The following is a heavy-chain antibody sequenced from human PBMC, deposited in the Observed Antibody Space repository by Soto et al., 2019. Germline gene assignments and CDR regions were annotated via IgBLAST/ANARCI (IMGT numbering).Heavy chain of an antibody. Sequence: EDAVKVSCKASGYTFTDYFIPWVLQAPGQGFEWMGWINPKTRGTNYAQKFQGRVTMTRDTSNSTAYMELRGLTSDDTAVYYCARVTLKAGNWFDPWGQGTLVTVSS. CDR1: GYTFTDYF. J-gene: IGHJ5*02. CDR2: INPKTRGT. V-gene: IGHV1-2*02. CDR3: ARVTLKAGNWFDP.